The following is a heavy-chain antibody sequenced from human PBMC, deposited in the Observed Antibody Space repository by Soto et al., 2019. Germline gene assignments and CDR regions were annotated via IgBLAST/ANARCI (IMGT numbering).Heavy chain of an antibody. J-gene: IGHJ3*02. CDR2: ISSSSSHK. Sequence: EVQLVESGGGLVKPGESLRLSCAASGFTFNYFTMNWVRQAPGKGLEWVASISSSSSHKYSADSVRGRFTFSRDNANNSLYLQMNSLRVEDTAVSYCARLRSDAFDIWGQGTLVTVSS. CDR3: ARLRSDAFDI. D-gene: IGHD4-17*01. CDR1: GFTFNYFT. V-gene: IGHV3-21*04.